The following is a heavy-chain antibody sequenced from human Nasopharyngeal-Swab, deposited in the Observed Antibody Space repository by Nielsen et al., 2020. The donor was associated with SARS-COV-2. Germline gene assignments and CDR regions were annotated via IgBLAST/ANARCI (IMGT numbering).Heavy chain of an antibody. CDR1: GGSTNSGDSC. V-gene: IGHV4-61*08. D-gene: IGHD2-15*01. J-gene: IGHJ4*02. Sequence: SETLSLTCTVSGGSTNSGDSCWIWIRQHPGKGLEWIGYISYSGSTNYNPSLKSRVTISVDTSKNQFSLKLSSVTAADTAVYYCARAQRYCSGGSCYFSSSYYFDYWGQGTLVTVSS. CDR2: ISYSGST. CDR3: ARAQRYCSGGSCYFSSSYYFDY.